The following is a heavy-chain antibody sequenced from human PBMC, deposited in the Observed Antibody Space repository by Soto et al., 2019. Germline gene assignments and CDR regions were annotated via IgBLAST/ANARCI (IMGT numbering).Heavy chain of an antibody. J-gene: IGHJ6*02. D-gene: IGHD3-3*01. Sequence: QVQLVESGGGVVQPGRSLRLSCAASGFTFSSYGMHWVRQAPGKGLEWVAVIYDGSNKYYADSVKGRFTISRDNSKNTLYLQMNRLRAEDTAVYYCAKEVWSGPMDVWGQGTPVTVSS. CDR1: GFTFSSYG. CDR2: IYDGSNK. V-gene: IGHV3-30*18. CDR3: AKEVWSGPMDV.